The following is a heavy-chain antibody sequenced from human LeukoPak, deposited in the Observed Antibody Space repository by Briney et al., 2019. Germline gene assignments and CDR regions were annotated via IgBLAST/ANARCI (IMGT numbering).Heavy chain of an antibody. Sequence: GESLKISCRVSGYTTINYWISWVRQMPGKGLEWMGRIDPSDSYTNYSPSFQGHVTISADKSISTAYLQWSILKASDTAMYYCAEGADDFDYWGQGTLVTVSS. CDR1: GYTTINYW. J-gene: IGHJ4*02. D-gene: IGHD1-26*01. CDR2: IDPSDSYT. V-gene: IGHV5-10-1*01. CDR3: AEGADDFDY.